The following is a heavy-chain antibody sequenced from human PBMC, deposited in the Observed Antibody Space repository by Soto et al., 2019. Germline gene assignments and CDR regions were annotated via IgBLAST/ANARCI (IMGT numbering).Heavy chain of an antibody. J-gene: IGHJ6*02. CDR3: ARSMGDYYDSKGMDV. D-gene: IGHD3-22*01. Sequence: QVQLQESGPGLVKPSQTLSLTCTVSGGSISSGDYYWSWMRQPPGKGLEWIGYIYYSGSTYYNPSVKSRVNISVDTSKNQCSLKLSSVNAADTAVYYCARSMGDYYDSKGMDVWGQGTTVNVSS. V-gene: IGHV4-30-4*01. CDR2: IYYSGST. CDR1: GGSISSGDYY.